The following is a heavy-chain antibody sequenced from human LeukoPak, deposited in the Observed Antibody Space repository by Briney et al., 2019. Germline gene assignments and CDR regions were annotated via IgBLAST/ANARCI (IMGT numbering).Heavy chain of an antibody. Sequence: ASVKVSCKASGYTFTGYYMHWVRQAPGQGLEWMGWINPNSGGTNYAQKFQGRVTMTRDTSISTAYMELSRLRSDDTAVYYCARGEHVVAASTEVYFDYWGQGTLVTVSS. CDR3: ARGEHVVAASTEVYFDY. J-gene: IGHJ4*02. D-gene: IGHD2-15*01. CDR1: GYTFTGYY. V-gene: IGHV1-2*02. CDR2: INPNSGGT.